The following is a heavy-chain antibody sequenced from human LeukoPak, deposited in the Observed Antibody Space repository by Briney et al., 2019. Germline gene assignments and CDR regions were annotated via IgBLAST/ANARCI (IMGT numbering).Heavy chain of an antibody. J-gene: IGHJ4*02. Sequence: TGESLKISCKGSGYSFTSYWIGWVRQMPGKGLEWMRIIYPGDSDTRYSPSFQGQVTISADKSISTAHLQWSSLKASDTAMYYCARLGRYYYDSSGYYYADYWGQGTLVTVSS. CDR3: ARLGRYYYDSSGYYYADY. CDR1: GYSFTSYW. V-gene: IGHV5-51*03. D-gene: IGHD3-22*01. CDR2: IYPGDSDT.